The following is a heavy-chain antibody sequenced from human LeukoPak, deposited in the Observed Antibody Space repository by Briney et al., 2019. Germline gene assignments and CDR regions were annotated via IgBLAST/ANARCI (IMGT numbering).Heavy chain of an antibody. CDR1: GSTFSTYP. Sequence: PGESLRLSCTASGSTFSTYPMTWVRQAPGQGLEWVSAISGNSVTIYYADSVKGRFTISRDNSKNTLYLQMYSLRAEDTAVYYCAKILSGTYSFDSWGQGTLVTVSS. CDR3: AKILSGTYSFDS. J-gene: IGHJ4*02. V-gene: IGHV3-23*01. CDR2: ISGNSVTI. D-gene: IGHD1-26*01.